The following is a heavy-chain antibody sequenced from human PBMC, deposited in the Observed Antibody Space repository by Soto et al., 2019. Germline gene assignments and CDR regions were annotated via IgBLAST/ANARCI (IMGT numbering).Heavy chain of an antibody. V-gene: IGHV4-31*03. J-gene: IGHJ5*02. D-gene: IGHD5-12*01. Sequence: QVQLQESGPGLVKPSQTLSLTCTVSGASVSSSSYYGSWIRQHPGKGLEWIGYIPHSGTTYYNPSLKSRITLSVDTSKNQFSLRLSSVTAADTAVYYCASGLGYKAWGQGTLVTVSS. CDR1: GASVSSSSYY. CDR3: ASGLGYKA. CDR2: IPHSGTT.